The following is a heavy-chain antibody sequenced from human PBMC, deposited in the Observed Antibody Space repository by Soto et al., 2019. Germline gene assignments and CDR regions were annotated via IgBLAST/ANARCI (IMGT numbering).Heavy chain of an antibody. CDR3: AKDSPDYGMDV. CDR1: GFTFSNYA. V-gene: IGHV3-23*01. CDR2: LSNGGST. Sequence: GGSLRLSCVGSGFTFSNYAMSWLRQVPGKGPEWVSVLSNGGSTYYADSVKGRFTISRDNSKNTLYLQMNSLRAEDTAVYYCAKDSPDYGMDVWGQGTTVTVSS. J-gene: IGHJ6*02.